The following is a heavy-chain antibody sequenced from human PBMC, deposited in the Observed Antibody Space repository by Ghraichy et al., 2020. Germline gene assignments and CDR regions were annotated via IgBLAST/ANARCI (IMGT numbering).Heavy chain of an antibody. CDR1: GFTLSSYG. D-gene: IGHD5-18*01. CDR2: IKQDGSEK. V-gene: IGHV3-7*01. CDR3: ARVMLYSYGLDY. Sequence: GGSLRLSCAASGFTLSSYGMSWVRQAPGKGLEWVANIKQDGSEKYYVDSVKGRFTISRDNAKISLYLQMNSLRAEDTAVYYCARVMLYSYGLDYWGQGILVTVSS. J-gene: IGHJ4*02.